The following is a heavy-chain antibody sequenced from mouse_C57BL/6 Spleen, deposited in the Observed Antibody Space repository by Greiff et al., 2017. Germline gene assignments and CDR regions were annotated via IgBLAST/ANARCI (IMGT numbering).Heavy chain of an antibody. V-gene: IGHV1-80*01. CDR1: GYAFSSYW. J-gene: IGHJ2*01. CDR3: ARWGQEAYFDY. D-gene: IGHD3-3*01. CDR2: IYPGDGDT. Sequence: QVQLQQSGAELVKPGASVKISCKASGYAFSSYWMNWVKQRPGKGLEWIGQIYPGDGDTNYNGKFKGKATLTADKSSSTAYMQLSSLTSEDSAVYFCARWGQEAYFDYWGQGTTLTVSS.